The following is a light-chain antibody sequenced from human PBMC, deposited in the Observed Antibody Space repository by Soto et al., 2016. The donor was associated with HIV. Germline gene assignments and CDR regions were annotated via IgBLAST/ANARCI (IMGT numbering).Light chain of an antibody. CDR1: QSISSW. V-gene: IGKV1-5*03. CDR2: KAS. CDR3: QQYYSSSWT. J-gene: IGKJ1*01. Sequence: DIQMTQSPSTLSASVGDRVTITCRASQSISSWLAWYQQKPGKAPKLLIYKASSLESGVPSRFSGSGSGTESTLTISSLQPGDFASYYCQQYYSSSWTFGQGTKLEMK.